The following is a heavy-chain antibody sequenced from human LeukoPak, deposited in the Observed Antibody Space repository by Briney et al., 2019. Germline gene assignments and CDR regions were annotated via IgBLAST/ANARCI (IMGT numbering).Heavy chain of an antibody. D-gene: IGHD6-13*01. CDR3: TSSSFDY. Sequence: GRSLRLSCAASGFTFSSYGMHWVRQAPGKGLEWVAVISYDGSNKYYADSVKGRFTISRDNSKNTLYLQMNSLRAEDTAVYYCTSSSFDYWGQGTLVTVSS. J-gene: IGHJ4*02. CDR1: GFTFSSYG. CDR2: ISYDGSNK. V-gene: IGHV3-30*03.